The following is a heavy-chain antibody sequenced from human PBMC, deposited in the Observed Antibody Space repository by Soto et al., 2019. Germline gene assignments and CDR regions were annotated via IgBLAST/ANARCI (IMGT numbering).Heavy chain of an antibody. D-gene: IGHD2-15*01. CDR2: IYYSGST. Sequence: QVQLQESGPGLVKPSQTLSLTCTVSGGSISSGGYYWSWIRQHPGKGLEWIGYIYYSGSTYYNPSLKSRVTISVDTSKNQFSLQLSSVNAADTAVYYCARDCGRHYYYYYGMDVWGQGPTVTVSS. V-gene: IGHV4-31*03. CDR3: ARDCGRHYYYYYGMDV. J-gene: IGHJ6*02. CDR1: GGSISSGGYY.